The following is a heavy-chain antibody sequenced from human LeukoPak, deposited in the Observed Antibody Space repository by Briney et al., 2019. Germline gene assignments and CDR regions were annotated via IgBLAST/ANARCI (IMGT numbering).Heavy chain of an antibody. CDR1: GVSISSYY. Sequence: SETLSLTCTVSGVSISSYYWSWIRQPAGKGLEWIGRFYTSWSTNYNPSLKSRVTMSVDTSKNQFSLKLKSVTAADTAVYYCARDRTVVGTYYYYGMDVWGQGTTVTVSS. J-gene: IGHJ6*02. D-gene: IGHD4-23*01. V-gene: IGHV4-4*07. CDR2: FYTSWST. CDR3: ARDRTVVGTYYYYGMDV.